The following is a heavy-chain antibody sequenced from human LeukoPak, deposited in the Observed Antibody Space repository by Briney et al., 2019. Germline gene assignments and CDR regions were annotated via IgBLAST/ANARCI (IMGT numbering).Heavy chain of an antibody. J-gene: IGHJ6*01. CDR2: IIPIHCIA. D-gene: IGHD2-2*01. CDR1: RGTFSSYA. CDR3: AIGETWAVPAAISPLYYGMDV. V-gene: IGHV1-69*04. Sequence: SVKVSCKASRGTFSSYAMSGVRQAPGQGLEWMGRIIPIHCIANYAQKFQGRVTITADKSTRTVDMELSSLRSEDTAVYYCAIGETWAVPAAISPLYYGMDVWGQGTTVTVST.